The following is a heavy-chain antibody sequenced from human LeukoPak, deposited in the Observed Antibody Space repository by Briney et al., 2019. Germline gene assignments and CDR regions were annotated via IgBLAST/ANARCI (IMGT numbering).Heavy chain of an antibody. Sequence: PGGSLRLSCAASGFTFSSYEMNWVRQAPGKGLEWVSYISSSGSTIYYADSVKGRFTISRDNAKNSLYLQMNSLRAEDTALYYCARNLGYCSSTSCYGDAFDIWGQGTMVTVSS. CDR3: ARNLGYCSSTSCYGDAFDI. J-gene: IGHJ3*02. CDR1: GFTFSSYE. CDR2: ISSSGSTI. D-gene: IGHD2-2*01. V-gene: IGHV3-48*03.